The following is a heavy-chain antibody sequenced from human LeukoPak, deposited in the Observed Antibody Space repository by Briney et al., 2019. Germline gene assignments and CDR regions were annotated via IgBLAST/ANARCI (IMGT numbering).Heavy chain of an antibody. CDR2: INHSGST. J-gene: IGHJ5*02. CDR3: ARHKSGTVTTLDH. CDR1: GGSFSGYY. Sequence: SETLSLTCAVYGGSFSGYYWSWIRQPPGKGLEWIGEINHSGSTNYNPSLKSRVTISVDTSKNQFSLKLSSVTAADTAVYYCARHKSGTVTTLDHWGQGTLVTVSS. D-gene: IGHD4-11*01. V-gene: IGHV4-34*01.